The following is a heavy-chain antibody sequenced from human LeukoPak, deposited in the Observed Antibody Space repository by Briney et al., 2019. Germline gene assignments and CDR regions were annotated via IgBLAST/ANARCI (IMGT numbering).Heavy chain of an antibody. J-gene: IGHJ6*04. Sequence: KPSQTLSLTCTVSGGSISSGSYYWSWLRQPAGKGLEWIGRIYDSGSTNYNPSLRSRVTISVDTSKNQFSLKLSSVTAADTAVYYCARAGSLGYCSGGSCYSPILDVWGKGTTVTVSS. CDR2: IYDSGST. CDR1: GGSISSGSYY. D-gene: IGHD2-15*01. V-gene: IGHV4-61*02. CDR3: ARAGSLGYCSGGSCYSPILDV.